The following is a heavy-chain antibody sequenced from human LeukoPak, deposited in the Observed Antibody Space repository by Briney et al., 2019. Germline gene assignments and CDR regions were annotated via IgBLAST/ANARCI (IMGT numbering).Heavy chain of an antibody. CDR3: DCSSKDFDI. Sequence: KASETLSLTCTVSGGSISSSSYYWGWIRQPPGKGLEWIGSIYYSGSTYYNPPLKSRVTISVDTSKNQFSLKLSSVTAADTAVYYCDCSSKDFDIWGQGTMVTVSS. V-gene: IGHV4-39*01. CDR1: GGSISSSSYY. CDR2: IYYSGST. J-gene: IGHJ3*02. D-gene: IGHD2-2*01.